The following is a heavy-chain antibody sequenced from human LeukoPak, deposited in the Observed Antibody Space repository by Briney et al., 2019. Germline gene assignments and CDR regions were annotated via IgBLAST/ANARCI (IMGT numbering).Heavy chain of an antibody. CDR2: IYSGGST. Sequence: PGGSLRLSCAASGFTVSSNYMSWVRQAPGKGLEWVSVIYSGGSTYYADSVKGRFTISRDNSKNTLYLQMNSLRAEDTAVYYCARVAPNRGYDSIIPWFDYWGQGTLVTVSS. V-gene: IGHV3-66*01. CDR3: ARVAPNRGYDSIIPWFDY. D-gene: IGHD3-22*01. J-gene: IGHJ4*02. CDR1: GFTVSSNY.